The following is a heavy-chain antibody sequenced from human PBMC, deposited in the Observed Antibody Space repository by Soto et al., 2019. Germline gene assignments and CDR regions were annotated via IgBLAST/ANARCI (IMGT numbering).Heavy chain of an antibody. CDR3: ARDHVCRTIGC. J-gene: IGHJ4*02. CDR2: MYSSGIT. D-gene: IGHD3-10*01. Sequence: EVQLVESGGGWIQPGGSLRLSCAASGVTVSNNYMSWVRQPPGKGLGWVSVMYSSGITSYADSVKGRFTISRDNSNNQVSLQMNSLRVEDTAVSYSARDHVCRTIGCWRQRTLVTVSS. V-gene: IGHV3-53*01. CDR1: GVTVSNNY.